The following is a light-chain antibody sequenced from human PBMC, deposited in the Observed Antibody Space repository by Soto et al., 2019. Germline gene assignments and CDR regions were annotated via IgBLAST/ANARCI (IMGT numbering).Light chain of an antibody. J-gene: IGLJ1*01. CDR3: CSYAGSYKGYV. Sequence: QSALTQPRSVSGSPGQSVTISCTGTSSDVGGYNYVSWYQQHPGKAPKLMIYDVSKRPSGVPDRFSGSKSGNTASLTISGLQAEDEADYYCCSYAGSYKGYVFGTGTKVTLL. CDR1: SSDVGGYNY. V-gene: IGLV2-11*01. CDR2: DVS.